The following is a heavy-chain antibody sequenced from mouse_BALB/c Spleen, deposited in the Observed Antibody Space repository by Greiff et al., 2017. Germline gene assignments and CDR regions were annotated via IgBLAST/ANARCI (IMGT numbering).Heavy chain of an antibody. J-gene: IGHJ4*01. D-gene: IGHD3-3*01. CDR1: GFNIKDYY. V-gene: IGHV14-4*02. Sequence: VQLQQSGAELVRSGASVKLSCTASGFNIKDYYMHWVKQRPEQGLEWIGWIDPENGDTEYAPKFQGKATMTADTSSNTAYLQLSSLTSEDTAVYDSDDFYSRDKGGYAMESWGAGTSVTVSS. CDR3: DDFYSRDKGGYAMES. CDR2: IDPENGDT.